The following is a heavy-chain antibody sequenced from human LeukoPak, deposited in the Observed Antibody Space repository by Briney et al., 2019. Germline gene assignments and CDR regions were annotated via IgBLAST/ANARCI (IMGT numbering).Heavy chain of an antibody. CDR3: AKDWGYIAAPEY. V-gene: IGHV3-30*18. D-gene: IGHD6-6*01. J-gene: IGHJ4*02. CDR2: VSYDGSNK. CDR1: GFSFSSYG. Sequence: GGSLRLSCAASGFSFSSYGMHWVRQVPGKGLEWVAVVSYDGSNKYYADSVKGRFTISRDDSKNTLYLQMNSLRAEGTAVYYCAKDWGYIAAPEYWGQGTLVTVSS.